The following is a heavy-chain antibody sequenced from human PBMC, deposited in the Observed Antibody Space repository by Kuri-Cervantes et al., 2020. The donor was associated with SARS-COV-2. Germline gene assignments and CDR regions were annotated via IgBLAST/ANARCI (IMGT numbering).Heavy chain of an antibody. CDR3: ARDRYDFWSGLGYYYYGMDV. CDR2: INSDGSST. CDR1: GFTFGDYA. J-gene: IGHJ6*02. D-gene: IGHD3-3*01. V-gene: IGHV3-74*01. Sequence: GGSLRLSCAASGFTFGDYAMSWVRQAPGKGLEWVSRINSDGSSTSYADSVKGRFTISRDNAKNTLYLQMNSLRAEDTAVYYCARDRYDFWSGLGYYYYGMDVWGQGTTVTVSS.